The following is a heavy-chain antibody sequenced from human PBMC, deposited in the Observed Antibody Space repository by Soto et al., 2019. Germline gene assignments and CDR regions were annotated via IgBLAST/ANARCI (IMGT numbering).Heavy chain of an antibody. Sequence: QLVQSGAEVKKPGASVRVSCKTSGPTFIAYYIHWVRQAPGQGLEWMGWIDPKSGGTTYEQKFLGRVTMTRDTSINTAYMDLNRLTSDDTAVYYCASVSVDVPAWGQGTLITVSS. CDR3: ASVSVDVPA. J-gene: IGHJ4*02. CDR1: GPTFIAYY. CDR2: IDPKSGGT. V-gene: IGHV1-2*02. D-gene: IGHD2-2*01.